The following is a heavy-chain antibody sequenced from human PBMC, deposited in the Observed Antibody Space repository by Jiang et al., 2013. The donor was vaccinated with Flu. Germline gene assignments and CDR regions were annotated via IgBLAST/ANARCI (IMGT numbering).Heavy chain of an antibody. V-gene: IGHV5-51*01. J-gene: IGHJ4*02. D-gene: IGHD6-19*01. CDR1: GYTFDRYW. Sequence: GAEVKKPGESLKISCKASGYTFDRYWIGWVRQMPGKDLEWMGIIFPGTSNTKYSPSFQGRVTISADKSINTAYLQWSSLQASDTAMYFCARHLIRPSGWDQYYLDHVGQGILVTVSS. CDR2: IFPGTSNT. CDR3: ARHLIRPSGWDQYYLDH.